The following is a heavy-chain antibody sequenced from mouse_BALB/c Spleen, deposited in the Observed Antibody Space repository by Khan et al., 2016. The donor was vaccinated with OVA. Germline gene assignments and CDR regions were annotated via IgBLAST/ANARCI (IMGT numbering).Heavy chain of an antibody. V-gene: IGHV9-3-1*01. CDR3: ASCGYWYFDG. J-gene: IGHJ1*01. CDR2: INTYTGEP. Sequence: QIQLVQSGPELKKPGETVKISCKASGYTFTNYGMNWVKQAPGKGLKWMGWINTYTGEPTYADDFKGRFAFSLETSASTAYLQINNLKNEDTATXSCASCGYWYFDGWGAGTTVTVSS. D-gene: IGHD1-1*02. CDR1: GYTFTNYG.